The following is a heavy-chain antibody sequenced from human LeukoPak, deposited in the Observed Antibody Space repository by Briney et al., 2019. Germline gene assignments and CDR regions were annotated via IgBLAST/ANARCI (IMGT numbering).Heavy chain of an antibody. Sequence: LTGGSLRLSCEASGFDLTRNGVHWVRQAPGKGLEWLAVIWNEGSDKYYGDSVEGRFTISRDNSKVYLQMNSLRAEDTALYYCARDTRRDGYNFGAFDFWGQGTLVTVSS. J-gene: IGHJ3*01. D-gene: IGHD5-24*01. V-gene: IGHV3-33*01. CDR3: ARDTRRDGYNFGAFDF. CDR1: GFDLTRNG. CDR2: IWNEGSDK.